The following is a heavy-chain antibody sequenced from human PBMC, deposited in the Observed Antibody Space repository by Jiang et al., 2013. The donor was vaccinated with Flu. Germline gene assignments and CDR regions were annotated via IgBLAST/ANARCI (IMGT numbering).Heavy chain of an antibody. CDR1: GGSFSGYY. Sequence: VLLKPSETLSLTCAVNGGSFSGYYWTWIRQPPGKGLEWIGKINHSGSTNYSPSLKSRVTMSVDTSKNQFSLNLTSVTAADTAVYYCARGSLYYYDYWGQGTPVTVSS. CDR2: INHSGST. V-gene: IGHV4-34*01. J-gene: IGHJ4*02. CDR3: ARGSLYYYDY.